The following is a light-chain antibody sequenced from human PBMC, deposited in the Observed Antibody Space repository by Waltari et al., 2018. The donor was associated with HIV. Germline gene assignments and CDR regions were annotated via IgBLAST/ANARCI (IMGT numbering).Light chain of an antibody. Sequence: QSVVTQPPSASVTPGQRVTISCSGSSSNTGINTLHWFPQLPGTAPKLLIYNNNLRPSGVPDRFSGSKSGTSASLAISGLQSDDEADFYCAAWDDSLNAWVFGGGTKLTVL. V-gene: IGLV1-44*01. CDR2: NNN. CDR1: SSNTGINT. CDR3: AAWDDSLNAWV. J-gene: IGLJ3*02.